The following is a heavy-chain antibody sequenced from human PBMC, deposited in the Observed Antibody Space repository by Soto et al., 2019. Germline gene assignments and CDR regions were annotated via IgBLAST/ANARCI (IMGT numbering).Heavy chain of an antibody. V-gene: IGHV1-2*04. J-gene: IGHJ4*02. CDR2: INPNSGGT. D-gene: IGHD2-15*01. CDR1: GYTFTGYY. Sequence: ASVKVSCKASGYTFTGYYMHWVRQAPGQGLEWMGWINPNSGGTNYAQKFQGWVTMTRDTSISTAYMELSRLRSDDTAVYYCARGLRYCSGGSCYQDLYYWGQGTLVTVSS. CDR3: ARGLRYCSGGSCYQDLYY.